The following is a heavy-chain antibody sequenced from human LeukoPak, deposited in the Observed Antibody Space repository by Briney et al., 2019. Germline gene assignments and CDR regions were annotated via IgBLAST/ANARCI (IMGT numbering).Heavy chain of an antibody. CDR3: ARGQGITIFGVVIIQSSDAFDI. V-gene: IGHV1-46*01. CDR2: INPSGGST. J-gene: IGHJ3*02. CDR1: GYTFTSYY. Sequence: GASVKVSCKASGYTFTSYYMHWVRQAPGQGLEWMGIINPSGGSTSYAQKFQGRVTMTRDMSTSTVYMELSSLRSEDTAVYYCARGQGITIFGVVIIQSSDAFDIWGQGTMVTVSS. D-gene: IGHD3-3*01.